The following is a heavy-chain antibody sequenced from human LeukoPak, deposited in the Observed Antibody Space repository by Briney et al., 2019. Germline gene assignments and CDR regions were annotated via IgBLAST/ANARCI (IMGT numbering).Heavy chain of an antibody. CDR3: AREVVAAAGTVDY. Sequence: SETLSLTCTVSGGSISSSSFYWGWIRQPPGKGLEWIGSIYYSGSTSYSPSLKSRVTISVDTSKNQFSLILSSVPTADTAVYYCAREVVAAAGTVDYWGQGTLVTVSS. J-gene: IGHJ4*02. CDR2: IYYSGST. D-gene: IGHD6-13*01. V-gene: IGHV4-39*07. CDR1: GGSISSSSFY.